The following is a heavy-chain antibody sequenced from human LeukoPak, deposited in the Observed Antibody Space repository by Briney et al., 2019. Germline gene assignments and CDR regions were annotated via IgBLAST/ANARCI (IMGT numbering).Heavy chain of an antibody. CDR1: GFTFSSYA. Sequence: PGGSLRLSCAASGFTFSSYAMSWVRQAPGKGLEWVSAISGSGGSTYYADSVRGRFTISRDNSKNTLYLQMNSLRAEDTAVYYCAKDYYGDYFGYFDYWGQGTLVTVSS. V-gene: IGHV3-23*01. J-gene: IGHJ4*02. CDR2: ISGSGGST. D-gene: IGHD4-17*01. CDR3: AKDYYGDYFGYFDY.